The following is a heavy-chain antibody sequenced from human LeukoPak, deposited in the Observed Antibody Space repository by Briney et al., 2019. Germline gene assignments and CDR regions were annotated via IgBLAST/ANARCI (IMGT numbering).Heavy chain of an antibody. CDR3: ATDYYDSSGYSLGW. J-gene: IGHJ4*02. D-gene: IGHD3-22*01. CDR2: FNLEDGET. V-gene: IGHV1-24*01. Sequence: ASVKVSCKVSGYTLTDLSMHWVRQAPGKGLEWMGGFNLEDGETIYAQKFLGRVTMTEDTSTDTAYMELSSLRSEDTAVYYYATDYYDSSGYSLGWWGQGTLVTVSS. CDR1: GYTLTDLS.